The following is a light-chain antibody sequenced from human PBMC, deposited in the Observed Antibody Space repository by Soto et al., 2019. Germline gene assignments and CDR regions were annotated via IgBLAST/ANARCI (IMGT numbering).Light chain of an antibody. J-gene: IGKJ2*01. Sequence: EIVMTQSPATLSVSPGERATLSCRASQSVSSNLAWYQQKPGQAPRLLIYGASTRATGIPARFSGSGSGTDVTLSISSLLSQDFPAYYCQPYYNWFPITFGQGTKLEIK. CDR2: GAS. V-gene: IGKV3-15*01. CDR3: QPYYNWFPIT. CDR1: QSVSSN.